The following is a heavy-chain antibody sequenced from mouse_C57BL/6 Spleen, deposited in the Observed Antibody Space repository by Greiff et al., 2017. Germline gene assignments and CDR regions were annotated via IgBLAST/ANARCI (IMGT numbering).Heavy chain of an antibody. CDR1: GFTFSSYA. V-gene: IGHV5-4*01. Sequence: EVQRVESGGGLVKPGGSLKLSCAASGFTFSSYAMSWVRQTPEKRLEWVATISDGGSYTYYPDNVKGRFTISRDNAKNNLYLQMSHLKSEDTAMYYCAREDLRRGYFDVWGTGTTVTVSS. J-gene: IGHJ1*03. D-gene: IGHD2-12*01. CDR2: ISDGGSYT. CDR3: AREDLRRGYFDV.